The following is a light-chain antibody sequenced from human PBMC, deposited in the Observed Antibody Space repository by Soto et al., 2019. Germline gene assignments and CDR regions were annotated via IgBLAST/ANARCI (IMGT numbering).Light chain of an antibody. CDR3: QQARSFPLT. CDR1: QVISSW. CDR2: GAT. Sequence: IQMTQSPSSVSAAVGDRVTITCRASQVISSWLAWYQQRPGTAPKLLIYGATTLRSGVPSRFSGSESGTLFTLTITRLQPEDSATYYCQQARSFPLTFGGGTNVEIQ. V-gene: IGKV1-12*01. J-gene: IGKJ4*01.